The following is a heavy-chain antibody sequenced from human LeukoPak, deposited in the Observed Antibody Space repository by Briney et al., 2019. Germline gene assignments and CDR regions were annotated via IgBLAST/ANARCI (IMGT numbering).Heavy chain of an antibody. Sequence: PGGSLRLSCAASGFTFSSYSMNWVRQAPGKGLEWVSAISGSGGSTHYADSVKGRFTISRDNSKNTLYLQMNSLRAEDTAVYYCAKSPGSGSIWFDPWGQGTLVTVSS. CDR3: AKSPGSGSIWFDP. V-gene: IGHV3-23*01. CDR1: GFTFSSYS. CDR2: ISGSGGST. J-gene: IGHJ5*02. D-gene: IGHD3-10*01.